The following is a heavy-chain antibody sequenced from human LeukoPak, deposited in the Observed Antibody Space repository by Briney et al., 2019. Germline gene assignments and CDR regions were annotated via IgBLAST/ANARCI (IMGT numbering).Heavy chain of an antibody. Sequence: PGRSLRLSCAASGFTFDGYAMHWVRQAPGKGLEWVSGISWNSGSIGYADSVKGRFTISRDNAKNSLYLQMNSLRAEDTALYYCAKDMGYCSSTSCNDAFDTWGQGTMVTVSS. J-gene: IGHJ3*02. D-gene: IGHD2-2*01. CDR3: AKDMGYCSSTSCNDAFDT. CDR1: GFTFDGYA. V-gene: IGHV3-9*01. CDR2: ISWNSGSI.